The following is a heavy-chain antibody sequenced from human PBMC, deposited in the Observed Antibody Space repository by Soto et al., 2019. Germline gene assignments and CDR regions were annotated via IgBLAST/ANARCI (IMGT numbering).Heavy chain of an antibody. CDR3: AKERATTTAFDY. D-gene: IGHD4-17*01. J-gene: IGHJ4*02. CDR1: GFSLSGYE. CDR2: ITDNGGST. Sequence: VGSLRLSCVASGFSLSGYEMNWVRQAPGRGLEWVSLITDNGGSTYYADSVKGRFTISRDNTKNTLFLQMNSLRAEDTAVYYCAKERATTTAFDYWGQGALVTVSS. V-gene: IGHV3-23*01.